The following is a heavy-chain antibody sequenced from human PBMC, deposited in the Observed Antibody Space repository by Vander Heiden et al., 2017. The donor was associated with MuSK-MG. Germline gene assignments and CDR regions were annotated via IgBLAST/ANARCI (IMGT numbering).Heavy chain of an antibody. V-gene: IGHV4-61*02. J-gene: IGHJ4*02. Sequence: QVQLQESGPGLVKPSQTLSLTCTVSGRSISRGSHYWSWIRQPAGKGLEWIGRIYTTGSTSYNPSLKSRVTMSVDTSKNQFSLKLSSVTAADTAMYYCARDLYSYGYGYFDYWGQGTLVTVSS. CDR3: ARDLYSYGYGYFDY. D-gene: IGHD5-18*01. CDR1: GRSISRGSHY. CDR2: IYTTGST.